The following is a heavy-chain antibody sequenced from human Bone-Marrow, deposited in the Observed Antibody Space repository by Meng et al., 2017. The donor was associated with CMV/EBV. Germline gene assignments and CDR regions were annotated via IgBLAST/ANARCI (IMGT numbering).Heavy chain of an antibody. D-gene: IGHD5-24*01. CDR2: INTDGSVT. J-gene: IGHJ4*02. V-gene: IGHV3-74*01. CDR3: ATVEMHRPSYSGMALDS. CDR1: GFTFSRYW. Sequence: GESLKISCAASGFTFSRYWMHWARQAPGKGLVWVSCINTDGSVTRYADSVKGRFTISRDNAKNTLYLQMNSLRGEDTAVYYCATVEMHRPSYSGMALDSWDQGTLVTVSS.